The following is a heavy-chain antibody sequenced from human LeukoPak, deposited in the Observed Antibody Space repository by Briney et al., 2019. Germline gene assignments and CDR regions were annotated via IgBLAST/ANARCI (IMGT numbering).Heavy chain of an antibody. Sequence: ASVKVSCKASGYTFTSYDINWVRQATGQGLEWMGWMNPNSGNTGYAQKFQGRVAITRNTSISTAYMELSSLRSEDTAVYYCARGYSPSGGYWFDPWGQGTLVTASP. V-gene: IGHV1-8*03. CDR1: GYTFTSYD. CDR3: ARGYSPSGGYWFDP. D-gene: IGHD6-13*01. J-gene: IGHJ5*02. CDR2: MNPNSGNT.